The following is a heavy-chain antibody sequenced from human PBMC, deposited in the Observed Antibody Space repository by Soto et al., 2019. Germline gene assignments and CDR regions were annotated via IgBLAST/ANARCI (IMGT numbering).Heavy chain of an antibody. J-gene: IGHJ2*01. CDR3: ARLASFWQYYYFDF. CDR1: GGSFSPYF. V-gene: IGHV4-34*01. D-gene: IGHD1-26*01. CDR2: INHSGST. Sequence: QVQLQQWGAGLLKPSETLSLTCAVSGGSFSPYFWSWIRQPPGKGLEWSGAINHSGSTNYNPSLTRRATLSVDTSKNQVSLKLTSVTAADTAVYYCARLASFWQYYYFDFWGRGTPVTVSS.